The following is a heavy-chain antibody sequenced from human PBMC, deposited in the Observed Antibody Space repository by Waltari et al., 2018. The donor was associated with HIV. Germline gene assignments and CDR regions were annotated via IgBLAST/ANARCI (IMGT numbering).Heavy chain of an antibody. CDR3: AKDAKTFHEFGPNWLDP. CDR1: GFTFKSYG. J-gene: IGHJ5*02. V-gene: IGHV3-33*06. D-gene: IGHD3-10*01. CDR2: IWYDGTEK. Sequence: QVQLVESGGGVVQPGRSLRLSCETSGFTFKSYGMLWVRQAPGKGLEWVAVIWYDGTEKYYVDSVKGRFVISRDNSKNTLYLQMNSLRPEDTAMYYCAKDAKTFHEFGPNWLDPWGQGTLVSVSS.